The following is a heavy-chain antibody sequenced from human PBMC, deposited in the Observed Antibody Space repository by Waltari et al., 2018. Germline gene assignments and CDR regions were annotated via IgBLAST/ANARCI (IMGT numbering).Heavy chain of an antibody. D-gene: IGHD3-10*01. V-gene: IGHV3-7*01. CDR1: GVPFSTYW. Sequence: EVRLVESGGGLVQPGGSLRLLCSTSGVPFSTYWMSWVRQAPGKGLEWVANINQDGSGRYHVDSVKGRFTISRDNAMNSLHLQMNSLRAEDTAVYYCARGDSDFREGASWGQGTLVTVSS. CDR3: ARGDSDFREGAS. J-gene: IGHJ5*02. CDR2: INQDGSGR.